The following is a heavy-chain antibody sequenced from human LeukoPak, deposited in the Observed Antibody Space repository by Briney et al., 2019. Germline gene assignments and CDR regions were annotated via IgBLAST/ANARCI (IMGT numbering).Heavy chain of an antibody. J-gene: IGHJ4*02. CDR2: IYSGGST. V-gene: IGHV3-53*01. CDR3: ARGELDTAMATYLDY. Sequence: GGSLRLSCAASGFTVSSNYMSWVRQAPGKGLEWVSVIYSGGSTYYADSVKGRFTISRDNSKNTLYLQTNSLRAEDTAVYYCARGELDTAMATYLDYWGQGTLVTVSS. D-gene: IGHD5-18*01. CDR1: GFTVSSNY.